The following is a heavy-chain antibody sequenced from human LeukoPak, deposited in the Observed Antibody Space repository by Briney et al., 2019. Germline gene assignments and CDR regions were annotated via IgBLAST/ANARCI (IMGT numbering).Heavy chain of an antibody. Sequence: PSETLSLTCTVSGGSINSYYWNWIRQPPGKGLEWIGYIYRSGSTYYNPSLKSRVTISVDRSKNQFSLKLSSVTAADTAVYYCARGVFSSWYSGNWFDPWGQGTLVTVSS. CDR1: GGSINSYY. V-gene: IGHV4-59*12. CDR2: IYRSGST. J-gene: IGHJ5*02. CDR3: ARGVFSSWYSGNWFDP. D-gene: IGHD6-13*01.